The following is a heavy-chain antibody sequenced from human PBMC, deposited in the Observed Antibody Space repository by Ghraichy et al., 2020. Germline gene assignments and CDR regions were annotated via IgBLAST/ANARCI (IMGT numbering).Heavy chain of an antibody. CDR1: GYTLTELS. CDR3: ATDLIAVAGTSPHP. D-gene: IGHD6-19*01. V-gene: IGHV1-24*01. CDR2: FDPEDGET. Sequence: ASVKVSCKVSGYTLTELSMHWVRQAPGKGLEWMGGFDPEDGETIYAQKFQGRVTMTEDTSTDTAYMELSSLRSEDTAVYYCATDLIAVAGTSPHPWGQGTLVTVSS. J-gene: IGHJ5*02.